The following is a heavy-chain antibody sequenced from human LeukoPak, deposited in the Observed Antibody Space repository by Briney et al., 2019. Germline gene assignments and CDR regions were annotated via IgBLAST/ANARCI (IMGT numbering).Heavy chain of an antibody. D-gene: IGHD6-13*01. CDR3: AGIATGFNWFDP. Sequence: SETLSLTXAVYGGSFSGYYWSWIRQPPGKGLEWIGEINHSGSTNYNPSLKSRVTISVDTSKNQFSPKLSSVTAADTAVYYCAGIATGFNWFDPWGQGTLVTVSS. CDR2: INHSGST. V-gene: IGHV4-34*01. J-gene: IGHJ5*02. CDR1: GGSFSGYY.